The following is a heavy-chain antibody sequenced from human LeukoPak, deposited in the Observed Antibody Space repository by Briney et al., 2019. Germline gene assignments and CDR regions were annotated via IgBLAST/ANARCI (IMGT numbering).Heavy chain of an antibody. Sequence: PGGSLRLSCAASGFTFSSYSMNWVRQAPGKGLEWVSYISSSSSYTNYADSVKGRFTISRDNAKNSLYLQMNSLRAEDTAVYYCARAITMVWHFDLWGRGTLVTVSS. CDR2: ISSSSSYT. CDR1: GFTFSSYS. J-gene: IGHJ2*01. V-gene: IGHV3-21*05. CDR3: ARAITMVWHFDL. D-gene: IGHD3-10*01.